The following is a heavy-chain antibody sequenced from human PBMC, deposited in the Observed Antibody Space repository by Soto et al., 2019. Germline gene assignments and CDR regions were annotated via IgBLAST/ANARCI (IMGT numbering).Heavy chain of an antibody. CDR3: ARDGSDFWSGYWVDYYGMDV. Sequence: PGGSLRLSCAASGFTFSSYGMHWVRQAPGKGLEWVAVIWYDGSNKYYADSVKGRFTISRDNSKNTLYLQMNSLRAEDTAVYYCARDGSDFWSGYWVDYYGMDVWGQGNTVTVSS. J-gene: IGHJ6*02. CDR2: IWYDGSNK. D-gene: IGHD3-3*01. V-gene: IGHV3-33*01. CDR1: GFTFSSYG.